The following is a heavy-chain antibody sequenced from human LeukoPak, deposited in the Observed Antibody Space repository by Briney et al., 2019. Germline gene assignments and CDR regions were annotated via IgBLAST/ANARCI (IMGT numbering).Heavy chain of an antibody. D-gene: IGHD3-10*01. V-gene: IGHV4-39*01. CDR2: IYYSGST. CDR3: TRGVYDSGSYYNIDY. J-gene: IGHJ4*02. CDR1: GGSISSSSYY. Sequence: SETLSLTCTVSGGSISSSSYYWGWIRQPPGKGLEWIGSIYYSGSTYYNPSLKSRLIISVDTSKNQFSLKLNSVTAADTAMYYCTRGVYDSGSYYNIDYWGQGTLVIVSS.